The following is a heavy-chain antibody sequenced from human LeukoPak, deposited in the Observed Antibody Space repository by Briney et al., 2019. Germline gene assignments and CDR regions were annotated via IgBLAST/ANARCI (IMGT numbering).Heavy chain of an antibody. CDR1: GFTFSSYG. CDR2: MSYDGSNK. Sequence: GGSLRLSCAASGFTFSSYGMHWVRQAPGKGLEWVAVMSYDGSNKYYADSVKGRFTISRDNSKNTLYLQMNSLRAEDTAVYYCAKGYSGYDWSLVDYWGQGTLVTVSS. CDR3: AKGYSGYDWSLVDY. V-gene: IGHV3-30*18. D-gene: IGHD5-12*01. J-gene: IGHJ4*02.